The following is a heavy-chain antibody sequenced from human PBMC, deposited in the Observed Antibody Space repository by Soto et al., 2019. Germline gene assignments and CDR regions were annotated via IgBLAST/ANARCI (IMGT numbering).Heavy chain of an antibody. CDR2: INPNSGGT. D-gene: IGHD6-13*01. CDR3: ARDRSVRYSSSWYSVLC. Sequence: ASVKVSCKASGYTFTGYYMHWVRQAPGQGLEWMGWINPNSGGTNYAQKFQGRVTMTRDTSISTAYMELSRLRSDDTAVYYCARDRSVRYSSSWYSVLCWGQGTLVTVSS. J-gene: IGHJ4*02. V-gene: IGHV1-2*02. CDR1: GYTFTGYY.